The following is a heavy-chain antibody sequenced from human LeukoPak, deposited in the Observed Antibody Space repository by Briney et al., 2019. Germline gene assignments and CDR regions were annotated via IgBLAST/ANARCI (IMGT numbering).Heavy chain of an antibody. V-gene: IGHV3-23*01. Sequence: GGSLRLSCAAPGFTFSSYAMSWVRQAPGKGLEWVSAISGSGGSTYYADSVKGRFTISRDNSKNTLYLQMNSLRAEDTAVYYCAKDPRITMIVVVSTPRVGYWGQGTLVTVSS. CDR2: ISGSGGST. J-gene: IGHJ4*02. D-gene: IGHD3-22*01. CDR1: GFTFSSYA. CDR3: AKDPRITMIVVVSTPRVGY.